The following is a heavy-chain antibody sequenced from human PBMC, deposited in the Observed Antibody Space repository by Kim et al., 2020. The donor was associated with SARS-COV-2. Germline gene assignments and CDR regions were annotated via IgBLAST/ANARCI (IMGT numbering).Heavy chain of an antibody. V-gene: IGHV3-33*01. Sequence: GGSLRLSCAASGFTFSSYGMHWVRQAPGKGLEWVAVIWYDGSNKYYADSVKGRFTISRDNSKNTLYLQMNSLRAEDTAVYYCAREPPSDIVLMVYARVGMDVWGQGTTVTVSS. CDR3: AREPPSDIVLMVYARVGMDV. CDR1: GFTFSSYG. J-gene: IGHJ6*02. CDR2: IWYDGSNK. D-gene: IGHD2-8*01.